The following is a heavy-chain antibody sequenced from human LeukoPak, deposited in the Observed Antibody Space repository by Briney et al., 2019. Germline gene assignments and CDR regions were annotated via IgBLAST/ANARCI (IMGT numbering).Heavy chain of an antibody. CDR2: IYYSGST. Sequence: SETLSLTCTVSGGSISSYYWSWIRQPPGKGLEWIGYIYYSGSTNYNPSLKSRVTISVDTSKNQFSLKLISVTAADTAVYYCARQIAARDACYYYFMDVWGKGTTVTVSS. J-gene: IGHJ6*03. V-gene: IGHV4-59*01. D-gene: IGHD6-6*01. CDR3: ARQIAARDACYYYFMDV. CDR1: GGSISSYY.